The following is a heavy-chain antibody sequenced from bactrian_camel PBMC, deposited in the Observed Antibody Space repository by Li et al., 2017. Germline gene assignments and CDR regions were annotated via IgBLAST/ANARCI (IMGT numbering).Heavy chain of an antibody. CDR2: LYDDAGGTT. V-gene: IGHV3S1*01. J-gene: IGHJ4*01. CDR1: GYTWRTFC. Sequence: VQLVESGGDSVQTGGSLRLSCANTGYTWRTFCMGWVRQVPGKEREGVAALYDDAGGTTHYPDSVKDRFTISQDSAKTTLYLQMNSLKLEDTAMYYCAADPWCASWPWGRSQYNFWGQGT. CDR3: AADPWCASWPWGRSQYNF. D-gene: IGHD6*01.